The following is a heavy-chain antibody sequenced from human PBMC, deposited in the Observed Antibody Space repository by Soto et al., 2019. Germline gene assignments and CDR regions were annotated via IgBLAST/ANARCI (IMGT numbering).Heavy chain of an antibody. Sequence: SETLSLTGAGDGGAFSGYYWSWVLQPPGKGLEWIGEINHSGSTNYNPSLKSRVTISVDTSKNQFSLKVSSVTAAETAVYFCARDPLGYSSSHFSAQWGQGTLVTVSS. D-gene: IGHD6-6*01. J-gene: IGHJ4*02. CDR1: GGAFSGYY. CDR3: ARDPLGYSSSHFSAQ. V-gene: IGHV4-34*01. CDR2: INHSGST.